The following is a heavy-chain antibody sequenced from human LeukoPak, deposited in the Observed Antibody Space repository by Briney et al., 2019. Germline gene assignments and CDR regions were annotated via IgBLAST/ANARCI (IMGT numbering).Heavy chain of an antibody. V-gene: IGHV3-30*04. D-gene: IGHD2-15*01. CDR1: GFTFSSYA. CDR3: ARGLVAADEYSDY. Sequence: PGGSLRLSCAASGFTFSSYAMHWVRQAPGKGLEWVAVISYDGSNKYYADSVKGRFTISRDNSKNTLYLQMNSLRAEDTAVYYCARGLVAADEYSDYRGQGTLVTVSS. CDR2: ISYDGSNK. J-gene: IGHJ4*02.